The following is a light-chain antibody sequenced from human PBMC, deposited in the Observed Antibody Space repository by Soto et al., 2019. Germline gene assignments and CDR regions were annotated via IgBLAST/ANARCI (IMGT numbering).Light chain of an antibody. CDR2: GAS. CDR1: HGVSSNN. Sequence: IVFTPSPGPLSLSTRERAPLSCRASHGVSSNNLAWYQQKPGQAPRLLVYGASNRATGIPDRFSGSGSGTDFTLSISRLEAEDSAVYYCQQYCCTPLTFGGGTKVDIK. J-gene: IGKJ4*01. V-gene: IGKV3-20*01. CDR3: QQYCCTPLT.